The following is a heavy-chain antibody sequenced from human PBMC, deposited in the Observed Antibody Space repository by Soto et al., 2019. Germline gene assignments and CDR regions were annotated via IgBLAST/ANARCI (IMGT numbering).Heavy chain of an antibody. Sequence: VQVVESGGGLVEPGGSLRVSCAASGFTTIHAWMSWVRQAPGKGLEWVGRIKSKAAGGTVDYAAPVKGRFTISRDGSKNRWCLQRNGLKTGDRAVYYCITTYNGTGARPYLDLWGQGTLVTVSS. CDR1: GFTTIHAW. CDR3: ITTYNGTGARPYLDL. V-gene: IGHV3-15*01. CDR2: IKSKAAGGTV. J-gene: IGHJ4*02. D-gene: IGHD1-26*01.